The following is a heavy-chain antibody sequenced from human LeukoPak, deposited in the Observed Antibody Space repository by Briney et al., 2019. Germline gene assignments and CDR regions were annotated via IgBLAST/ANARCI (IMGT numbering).Heavy chain of an antibody. Sequence: GSSVKVSCKASGGTFSSYAISWVRQAPGQGLEWMGRIIPIFGTANYAQKFQGRVTITTDESTSTAYMELSSLRSEDTAVYYCARDPVPPHYYDSSGYPEFYFDYWGQGTLVTVSS. J-gene: IGHJ4*02. CDR3: ARDPVPPHYYDSSGYPEFYFDY. CDR2: IIPIFGTA. D-gene: IGHD3-22*01. CDR1: GGTFSSYA. V-gene: IGHV1-69*05.